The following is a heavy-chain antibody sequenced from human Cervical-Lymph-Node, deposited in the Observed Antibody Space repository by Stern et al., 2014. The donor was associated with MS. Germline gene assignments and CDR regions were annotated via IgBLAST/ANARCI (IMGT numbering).Heavy chain of an antibody. CDR2: LIPAFATT. CDR3: ARGAREIALHDAFDI. V-gene: IGHV1-69*12. CDR1: GGSFRTYA. Sequence: QVQLMQSGAGVKTPGSSGTVYCKASGGSFRTYAFTWVRQATGQGLEWLGALIPAFATTSFAQKFKGRVTISADESTTTVYMELRSLRSEDTAVYYCARGAREIALHDAFDIWGQGTMVTVSS. J-gene: IGHJ3*02. D-gene: IGHD2-21*01.